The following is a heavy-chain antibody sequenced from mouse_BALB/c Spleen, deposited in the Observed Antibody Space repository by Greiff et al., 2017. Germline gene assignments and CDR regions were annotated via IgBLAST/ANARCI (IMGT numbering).Heavy chain of an antibody. CDR2: ISNGGGST. Sequence: EVKLVESGGGLVQPGGSLKLSCAASGFTFSNYTMSWVRQTPEKRLEWVAYISNGGGSTYYPDTVKGRFTISRDNAKNTLYLQMSSLKSEDTAMYYCARHRRLYYAMDYWGQGTSVTVSS. CDR1: GFTFSNYT. J-gene: IGHJ4*01. V-gene: IGHV5-12-2*01. CDR3: ARHRRLYYAMDY. D-gene: IGHD2-2*01.